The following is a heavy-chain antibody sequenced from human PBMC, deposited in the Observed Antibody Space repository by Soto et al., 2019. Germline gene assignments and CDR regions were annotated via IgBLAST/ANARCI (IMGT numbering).Heavy chain of an antibody. D-gene: IGHD2-15*01. Sequence: XGSLRLSCAASGFTFSDYYMSWIRQAAGRGLEWVSYISSSGSTIYYADSVKGRFTISRDNAKNSLYLQMNSLRAEDTAVYYCARDLSVVAATGYFDYWGQGTLVTVSS. CDR1: GFTFSDYY. V-gene: IGHV3-11*01. J-gene: IGHJ4*02. CDR3: ARDLSVVAATGYFDY. CDR2: ISSSGSTI.